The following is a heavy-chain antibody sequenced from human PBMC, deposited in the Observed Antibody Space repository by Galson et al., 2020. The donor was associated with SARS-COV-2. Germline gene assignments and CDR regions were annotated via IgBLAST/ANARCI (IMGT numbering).Heavy chain of an antibody. J-gene: IGHJ5*02. CDR3: AHKGYCSSTSCRKDNWFDP. CDR2: IYWDDDK. Sequence: SGPTLVKPTQTLTLTCTFSGFSLSTSGVGVGWIRQPPGKALEWLALIYWDDDKRYSPSLKSRLTITKDTSKNQVVLTMTNMDPVDTATYYCAHKGYCSSTSCRKDNWFDPWGQGTLVTVSS. CDR1: GFSLSTSGVG. D-gene: IGHD2-2*01. V-gene: IGHV2-5*02.